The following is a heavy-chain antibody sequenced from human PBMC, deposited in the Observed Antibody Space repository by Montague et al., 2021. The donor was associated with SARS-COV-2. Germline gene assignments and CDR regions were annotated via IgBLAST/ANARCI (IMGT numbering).Heavy chain of an antibody. CDR2: IYYSGST. D-gene: IGHD3-22*01. J-gene: IGHJ6*02. CDR1: GGSISSSSYY. Sequence: SETLSLTCTVSGGSISSSSYYWGWIRQPPGKGLEWIGSIYYSGSTYYNPSLKSRVTISVDTPKNQFSLKLSSVTAADTAVYYCARDTRITMIVVVQGYGMDVWGQGTTVTVSS. V-gene: IGHV4-39*07. CDR3: ARDTRITMIVVVQGYGMDV.